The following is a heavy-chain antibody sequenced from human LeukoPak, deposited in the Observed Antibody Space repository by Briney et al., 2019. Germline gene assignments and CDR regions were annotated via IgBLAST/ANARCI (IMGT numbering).Heavy chain of an antibody. D-gene: IGHD6-19*01. J-gene: IGHJ4*02. Sequence: GGSLRLSSAASGFTFSNYALSWVRQAPGKGLEWVSTISSGGITTYYADSAKGRFTISRDNSKNTMFLQMNSLRADDTAVYYCPRQSYASGWNPFDYWGQGILVTVSS. V-gene: IGHV3-23*01. CDR2: ISSGGITT. CDR1: GFTFSNYA. CDR3: PRQSYASGWNPFDY.